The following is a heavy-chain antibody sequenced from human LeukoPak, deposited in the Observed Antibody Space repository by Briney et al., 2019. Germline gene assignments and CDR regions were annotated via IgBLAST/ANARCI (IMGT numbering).Heavy chain of an antibody. D-gene: IGHD1-26*01. CDR2: INFNSGDT. J-gene: IGHJ4*02. CDR1: GYTFSGYY. CDR3: VRERGATVDY. V-gene: IGHV1-2*02. Sequence: GASVKVSCKASGYTFSGYYIHWVRQAPGQGLEWMGWINFNSGDTNYAQKFQGRVTVTRDTSISTTYMELSSLRADDTAIYHCVRERGATVDYWGQGTLVTVSS.